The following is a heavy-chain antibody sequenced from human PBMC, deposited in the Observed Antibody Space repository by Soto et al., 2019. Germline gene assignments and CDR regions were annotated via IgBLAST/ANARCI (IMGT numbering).Heavy chain of an antibody. CDR2: INPNGGGT. J-gene: IGHJ6*03. Sequence: VQLVQSGAEVKKPGASAKVSCKTSGDSFNDYYIHWVRQAPGQGLEWMGWINPNGGGTKYAQRFQGRVTVTRDTSIRTVYMELSSLRSDDTAVYYCARESGGATATLDYYYFYMDVWGKGTTVTVSS. D-gene: IGHD5-12*01. CDR1: GDSFNDYY. V-gene: IGHV1-2*02. CDR3: ARESGGATATLDYYYFYMDV.